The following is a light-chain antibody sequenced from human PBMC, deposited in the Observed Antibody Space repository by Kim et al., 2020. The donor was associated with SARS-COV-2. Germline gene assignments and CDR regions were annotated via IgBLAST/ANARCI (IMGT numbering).Light chain of an antibody. CDR3: NSRDSSGNHLYV. CDR1: SLRSYY. V-gene: IGLV3-19*01. Sequence: SSELTQDPAVSGALGQTVRITCQGDSLRSYYASWYQQKPGQAPVLVIYGKNNRPSGIPDRFSGSSSGNTASLTITGAQAEDEADYYCNSRDSSGNHLYVFGTGTKVTVL. J-gene: IGLJ1*01. CDR2: GKN.